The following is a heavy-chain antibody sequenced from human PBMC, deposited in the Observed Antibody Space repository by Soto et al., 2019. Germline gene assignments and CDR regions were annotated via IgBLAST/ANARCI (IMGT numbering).Heavy chain of an antibody. V-gene: IGHV4-59*01. CDR2: IYDSGSP. CDR3: ARGVGSSPPRY. Sequence: PSETLSLTCTISGGSISVCYWSWIRQPPGQALEWIGYIYDSGSPYYNPSLRSRVIISADTSKNQISLKLTSATAADTAVYYCARGVGSSPPRYWGRGTLVTVSS. CDR1: GGSISVCY. J-gene: IGHJ4*02. D-gene: IGHD1-26*01.